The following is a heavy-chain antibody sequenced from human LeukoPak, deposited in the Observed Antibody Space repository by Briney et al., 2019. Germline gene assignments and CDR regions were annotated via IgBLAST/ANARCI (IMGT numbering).Heavy chain of an antibody. V-gene: IGHV1-69*13. Sequence: SVKVSCKASGGTFSSYAISWVRQAPGQGLEWMGGIIPIFGTANYAQKFQGRVTITADESTSTAYMELSSLRSEDTAVYYCARAGAPYSSGWPYNWFDPWGQGTLVTVSS. D-gene: IGHD6-19*01. CDR1: GGTFSSYA. J-gene: IGHJ5*02. CDR2: IIPIFGTA. CDR3: ARAGAPYSSGWPYNWFDP.